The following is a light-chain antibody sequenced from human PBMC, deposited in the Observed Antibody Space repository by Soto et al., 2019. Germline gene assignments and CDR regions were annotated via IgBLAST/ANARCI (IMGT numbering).Light chain of an antibody. CDR2: EGS. Sequence: QSALTQPASVSGSPGQSITISCTGTSSDVGRGSHNLVSWYQQRPGKVPKLMIYEGSKRPSAVPNRFSGSKSGYPASLTISGLPAEDEADYFCCSYAGSFTYGFRTGTKVTVL. CDR1: SSDVGRGSHNL. CDR3: CSYAGSFTYG. V-gene: IGLV2-23*01. J-gene: IGLJ1*01.